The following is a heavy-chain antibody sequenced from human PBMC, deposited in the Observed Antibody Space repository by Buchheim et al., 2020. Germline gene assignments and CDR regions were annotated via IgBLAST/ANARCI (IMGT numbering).Heavy chain of an antibody. V-gene: IGHV3-7*01. Sequence: EVQLVESGGGLVQSGGSLRLSCAASGFSFSTYWMTWVRQAPGKGLEWVANINHDGSEQNNLDSVKGRFTVSRDNARNSLYLQMDSLRVEDTALYYCASHGTFDNWGQGTL. D-gene: IGHD1-14*01. J-gene: IGHJ4*02. CDR1: GFSFSTYW. CDR2: INHDGSEQ. CDR3: ASHGTFDN.